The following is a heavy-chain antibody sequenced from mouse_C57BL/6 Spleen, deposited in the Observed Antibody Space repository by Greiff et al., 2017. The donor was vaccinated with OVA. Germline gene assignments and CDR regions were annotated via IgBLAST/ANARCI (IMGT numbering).Heavy chain of an antibody. Sequence: QVQLQQPGAELVMPGASVKLSCKASGYTFTSYWMHWVKQRPGQGLEWIGEIDPSDSYTNYNQKFKGKSTLTVDKSSSTAYMQLSSLTSEDSAVYYCARGHYSNAMGYLGQGTSGTVSS. D-gene: IGHD2-5*01. CDR1: GYTFTSYW. V-gene: IGHV1-69*01. J-gene: IGHJ4*01. CDR2: IDPSDSYT. CDR3: ARGHYSNAMGY.